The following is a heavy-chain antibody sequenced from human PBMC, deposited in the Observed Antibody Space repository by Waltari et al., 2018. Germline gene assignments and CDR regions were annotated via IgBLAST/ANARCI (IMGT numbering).Heavy chain of an antibody. V-gene: IGHV4-34*01. CDR2: INKSGST. Sequence: QVQLQQWGAGLLKPSETLSLTCAVYGGSFSGYYWSWIRQPPGKGLEWIGEINKSGSTNYNPSLKSRVTISVDTAKNQFSLKLSSVTAADTAVYYCARVHGDYVQVFDYWGQGTLVTVSS. CDR3: ARVHGDYVQVFDY. J-gene: IGHJ4*02. D-gene: IGHD4-17*01. CDR1: GGSFSGYY.